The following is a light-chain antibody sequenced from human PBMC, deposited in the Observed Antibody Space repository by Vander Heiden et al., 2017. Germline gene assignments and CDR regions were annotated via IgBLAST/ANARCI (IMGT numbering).Light chain of an antibody. CDR1: SSKIGAGYK. CDR2: GNF. J-gene: IGLJ3*02. Sequence: QSVVTQPPSVSGTLGQRVTMSCTGTSSKIGAGYKVHWYQHLPGGAHKLLIYGNFNRASGVPDRFSASKSGASATLSISGVQADDEADYYCQAYDSSLGAWVFGGGTKLTVL. CDR3: QAYDSSLGAWV. V-gene: IGLV1-40*03.